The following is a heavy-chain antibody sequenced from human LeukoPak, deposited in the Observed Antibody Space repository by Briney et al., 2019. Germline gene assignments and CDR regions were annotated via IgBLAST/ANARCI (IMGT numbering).Heavy chain of an antibody. CDR1: GGSLSGYY. CDR3: ASDGWPKVRYGLTKDGFDV. D-gene: IGHD3-10*01. Sequence: SETLSLTCGVYGGSLSGYYWSWIRQTPWKGLEWIGEIKQNGNTNYDPSLKSRITISVDTANNQFSLKLTSVTAADTAMYYCASDGWPKVRYGLTKDGFDVWGQGTMVTVSS. V-gene: IGHV4-34*01. J-gene: IGHJ3*01. CDR2: IKQNGNT.